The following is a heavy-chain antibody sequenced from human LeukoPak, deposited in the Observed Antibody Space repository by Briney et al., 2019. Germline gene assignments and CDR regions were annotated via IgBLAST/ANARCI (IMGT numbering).Heavy chain of an antibody. Sequence: ASVKVSCKASGYNFTGYYMHWVRQAPGQGLEWMGWINPNSGGTTYAQKFHVRVTMTRDTSICTAYTDLSRLRSEVTAVYYCSRVGYCSSTSCSYFDYWSQGTLVTV. J-gene: IGHJ4*02. V-gene: IGHV1-2*02. CDR1: GYNFTGYY. CDR3: SRVGYCSSTSCSYFDY. D-gene: IGHD2-2*01. CDR2: INPNSGGT.